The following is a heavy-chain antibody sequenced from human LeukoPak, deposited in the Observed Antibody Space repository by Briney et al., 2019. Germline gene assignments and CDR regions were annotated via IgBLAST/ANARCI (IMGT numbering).Heavy chain of an antibody. CDR1: GFTFSSYE. CDR2: ISSSGSTI. D-gene: IGHD6-19*01. J-gene: IGHJ6*02. CDR3: ARDRGQWTPYYYGMDV. Sequence: GGSLRLSCAASGFTFSSYELNWVRQAPGKGLEWVSYISSSGSTIYYADSVKGRFTISRDNAKNSLYLQMNSLRAEDTAVYYCARDRGQWTPYYYGMDVWGQGTTVTVSS. V-gene: IGHV3-48*03.